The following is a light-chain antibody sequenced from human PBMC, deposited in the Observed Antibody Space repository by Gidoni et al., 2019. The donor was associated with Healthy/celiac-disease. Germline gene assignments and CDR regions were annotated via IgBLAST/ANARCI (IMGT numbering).Light chain of an antibody. CDR2: GAS. V-gene: IGKV3-20*01. Sequence: DIVLTQSPGTLSLSSGERATLSCRASQSVSSSYLAWYQQKPGQAPRLLIYGASSRATGIPDRFSGSGSGTDFTLTISRLEPEDFAVYYCQQYGSSFGPGTKVDIK. CDR1: QSVSSSY. J-gene: IGKJ3*01. CDR3: QQYGSS.